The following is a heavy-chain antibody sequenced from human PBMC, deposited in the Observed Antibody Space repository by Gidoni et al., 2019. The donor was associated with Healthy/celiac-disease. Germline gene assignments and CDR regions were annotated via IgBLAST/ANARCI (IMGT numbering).Heavy chain of an antibody. D-gene: IGHD3-22*01. J-gene: IGHJ5*02. CDR1: GFTFSNAW. Sequence: EVQLVESGGGLVKPGGSLRRSCAAAGFTFSNAWMSWVRQAPGKGLEWVGRIKSKTDGETTDYAAPVKGRFTISRDDSKNTLYLQMNSLKTEDTAVYYCTLYDSSGYYNWFDPWGQGTLVTVSS. CDR3: TLYDSSGYYNWFDP. V-gene: IGHV3-15*01. CDR2: IKSKTDGETT.